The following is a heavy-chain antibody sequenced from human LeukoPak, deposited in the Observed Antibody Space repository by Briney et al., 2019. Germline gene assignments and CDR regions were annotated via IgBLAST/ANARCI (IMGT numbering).Heavy chain of an antibody. J-gene: IGHJ3*02. CDR2: IYSSGST. D-gene: IGHD6-13*01. Sequence: SQTLSLTCSVSGGSISSGSYYWNWTRQPAGKGLEWIGRIYSSGSTNYNPSLKSRVTISGDTSKNQFSLKLNSVTAADTAVYYCARDTYSSSWYRDAFDIWGQGTMVTVSS. V-gene: IGHV4-61*02. CDR3: ARDTYSSSWYRDAFDI. CDR1: GGSISSGSYY.